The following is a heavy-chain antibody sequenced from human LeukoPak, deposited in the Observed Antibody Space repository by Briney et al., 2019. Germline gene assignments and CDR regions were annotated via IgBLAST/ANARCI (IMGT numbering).Heavy chain of an antibody. Sequence: GGSLRLSCAASGFTFSSYGMHWVRQAPGKRLEWVAVISYDGSNKYYADSVKGRFTISRDNSKNTLYLQMNSLRAEDTAVYYCAEEGYCSGGSCYWWYFDYWGQGTLVTVSS. CDR3: AEEGYCSGGSCYWWYFDY. CDR1: GFTFSSYG. D-gene: IGHD2-15*01. CDR2: ISYDGSNK. V-gene: IGHV3-30*18. J-gene: IGHJ4*02.